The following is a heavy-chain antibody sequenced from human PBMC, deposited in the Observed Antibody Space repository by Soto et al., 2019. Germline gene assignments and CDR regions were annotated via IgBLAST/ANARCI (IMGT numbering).Heavy chain of an antibody. V-gene: IGHV1-69*01. CDR2: IIPYYNTL. Sequence: QAQVVQSGAEVRKPGSSVKLSCKASEGTFNSYAIAWVRQAPGQGLEWMGVIIPYYNTLNYAQKFQDRVTITADDSTNTVYMELSSLRSDDTAVYFCASGASRWYPDGVDSWAQGTLVTVSS. J-gene: IGHJ4*02. D-gene: IGHD6-13*01. CDR1: EGTFNSYA. CDR3: ASGASRWYPDGVDS.